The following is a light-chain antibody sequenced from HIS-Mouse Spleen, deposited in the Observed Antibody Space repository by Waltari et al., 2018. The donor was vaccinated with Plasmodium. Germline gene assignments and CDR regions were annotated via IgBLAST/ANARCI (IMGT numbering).Light chain of an antibody. V-gene: IGKV3-15*01. Sequence: EIVMTQSPATLSVSPGERATLSCRASQSVSSNLAWYQQKPGQAPRLLIYGAPTRATGIPARFSGRGSGKDFTLTISSLQSEDFAVYYCQQYNNWSFTFGPGTKVDIK. CDR1: QSVSSN. J-gene: IGKJ3*01. CDR2: GAP. CDR3: QQYNNWSFT.